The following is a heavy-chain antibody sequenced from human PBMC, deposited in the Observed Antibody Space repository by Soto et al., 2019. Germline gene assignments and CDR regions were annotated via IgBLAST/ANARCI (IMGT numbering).Heavy chain of an antibody. Sequence: QVQLVQSGAEVKKPGSSVKVSCKASGGTFSSYAISWVRQAPGQGLEWMGGIILIFGTANYAQKFQGRVTITADESTSTAYMELSSLRSEDTAVYYCARDLVEMATITSDYYYYYGMDVWGQGTTVTVSS. CDR3: ARDLVEMATITSDYYYYYGMDV. CDR1: GGTFSSYA. J-gene: IGHJ6*02. V-gene: IGHV1-69*01. CDR2: IILIFGTA. D-gene: IGHD5-12*01.